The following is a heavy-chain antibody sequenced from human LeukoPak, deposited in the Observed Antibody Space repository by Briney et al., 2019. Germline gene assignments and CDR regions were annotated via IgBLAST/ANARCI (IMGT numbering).Heavy chain of an antibody. D-gene: IGHD6-6*01. CDR1: GGTFSSYA. V-gene: IGHV1-69*13. CDR3: ARDHLPFVAARPDSWFDP. J-gene: IGHJ5*02. Sequence: GASVKVSCKASGGTFSSYAISWVRQAPGQGLEWMGGIIPIFGTANYAQKFQGRVTITADESTSTAYMELSSLRSEDTAVYYCARDHLPFVAARPDSWFDPWGQGTLVTVSS. CDR2: IIPIFGTA.